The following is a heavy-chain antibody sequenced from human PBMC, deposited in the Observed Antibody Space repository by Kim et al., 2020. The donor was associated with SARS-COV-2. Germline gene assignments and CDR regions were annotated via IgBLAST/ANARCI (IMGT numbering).Heavy chain of an antibody. J-gene: IGHJ1*01. D-gene: IGHD3-22*01. CDR3: ARSSGRGGYYNSYFQH. CDR2: INPSGGMT. V-gene: IGHV1-46*01. CDR1: GYTFTSYY. Sequence: ASVKVSCKASGYTFTSYYLHWVRQAPGQGLEWMGKINPSGGMTTYAQKFQGRVTMTRDTSTTTVYMELSGLRSEDTAEYHCARSSGRGGYYNSYFQHWGQ.